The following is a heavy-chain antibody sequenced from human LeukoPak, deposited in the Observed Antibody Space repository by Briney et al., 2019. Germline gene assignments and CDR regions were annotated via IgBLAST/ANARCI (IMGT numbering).Heavy chain of an antibody. CDR2: ISAYNGNT. CDR3: ARDRRYYDSSGLLPFDL. Sequence: GASVTVSCTASGYSFTSYGISWVRQAPGQGLEWMEWISAYNGNTNYAQKLQGRVTMTTDTSTSTAYMELRSLRSDDTAVYYCARDRRYYDSSGLLPFDLWGRSTLVTVSS. CDR1: GYSFTSYG. V-gene: IGHV1-18*01. D-gene: IGHD3-22*01. J-gene: IGHJ2*01.